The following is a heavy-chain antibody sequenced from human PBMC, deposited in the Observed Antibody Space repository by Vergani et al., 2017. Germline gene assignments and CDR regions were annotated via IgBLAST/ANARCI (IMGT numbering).Heavy chain of an antibody. V-gene: IGHV4-31*03. CDR1: GGSVSSGSYY. CDR2: IYYSGST. CDR3: ARAPSPKYYYYYYMDV. J-gene: IGHJ6*03. Sequence: QVQLQESGPGLVKPSETLSLTCTVSGGSVSSGSYYWSWIRQPPGKGLEWIGYIYYSGSTYYNPSLKSRVTISVDTSKNQFSLKLSSVTAADTAVYYCARAPSPKYYYYYYMDVWGKGTTVTVSS.